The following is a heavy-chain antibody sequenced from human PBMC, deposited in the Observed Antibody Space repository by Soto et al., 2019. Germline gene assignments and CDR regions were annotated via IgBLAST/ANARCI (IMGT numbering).Heavy chain of an antibody. CDR3: ARVVIVGATMFDY. J-gene: IGHJ4*02. Sequence: GGALRLSCAASGFTFSSYWMHWVRQAPGKGLVWVSRINSDGSSTSYADSVKGRFTISRDNAKNTLYLQMNSLRAEDTAVYYCARVVIVGATMFDYWGQGTLVTVSS. D-gene: IGHD1-26*01. CDR2: INSDGSST. CDR1: GFTFSSYW. V-gene: IGHV3-74*01.